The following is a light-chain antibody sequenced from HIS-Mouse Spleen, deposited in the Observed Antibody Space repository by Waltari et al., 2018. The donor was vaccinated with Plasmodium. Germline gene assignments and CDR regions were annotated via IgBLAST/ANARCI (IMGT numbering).Light chain of an antibody. V-gene: IGKV1-39*01. Sequence: DIQMTQSPSSLSASVGDRVTITCRASQSISSYLNWYQQKPGEAPKLLIYAASSLQSGVPSRFSGSGAGTEFTLTISSLQPEYFATYYCQQSYSTWTFGQGTKVEIK. CDR3: QQSYSTWT. CDR1: QSISSY. J-gene: IGKJ1*01. CDR2: AAS.